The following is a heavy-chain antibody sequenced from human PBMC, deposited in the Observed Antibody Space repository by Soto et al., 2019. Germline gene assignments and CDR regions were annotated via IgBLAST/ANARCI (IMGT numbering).Heavy chain of an antibody. Sequence: QVQMVQSGVEVKKPGASVKVSCKASGYTFTTYGISWVRQAPGQGLEWMGWISPYDGDTNYADTLQGRVTLTTDTSTTTDYMELRSLRSDDTAMYYCASDHGGSYQADSFDPWGQGTLVIVSS. D-gene: IGHD1-26*01. J-gene: IGHJ5*02. V-gene: IGHV1-18*01. CDR3: ASDHGGSYQADSFDP. CDR2: ISPYDGDT. CDR1: GYTFTTYG.